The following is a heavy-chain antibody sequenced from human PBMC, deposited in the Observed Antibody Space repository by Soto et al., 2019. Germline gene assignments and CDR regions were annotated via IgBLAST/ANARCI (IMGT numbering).Heavy chain of an antibody. CDR1: GFTFSSYA. D-gene: IGHD1-26*01. J-gene: IGHJ3*02. Sequence: GGSLRPSCAASGFTFSSYAMSWVRQAPGKGLEWVSAISGSGGSTYYADSVKGRFTISSDNSKNTLYLQMNSLRAEDTAVYYCAKDRGGSYYGAFDIWGQGTMVTVSS. V-gene: IGHV3-23*01. CDR3: AKDRGGSYYGAFDI. CDR2: ISGSGGST.